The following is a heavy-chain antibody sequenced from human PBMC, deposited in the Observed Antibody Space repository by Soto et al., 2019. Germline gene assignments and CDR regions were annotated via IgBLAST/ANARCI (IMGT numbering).Heavy chain of an antibody. Sequence: EVQLVDSGGGLVQPGGSLRVSCAASGVTFSDYWMSWVRQAPGKGLEWVANINEEGSEKYYVDSVKGRFTISRDNAQNLLYLQMNSLRAEDAAVYYCARAWIQSVQDPWDVWGKGTTVPVSS. D-gene: IGHD5-18*01. V-gene: IGHV3-7*03. CDR1: GVTFSDYW. J-gene: IGHJ6*04. CDR3: ARAWIQSVQDPWDV. CDR2: INEEGSEK.